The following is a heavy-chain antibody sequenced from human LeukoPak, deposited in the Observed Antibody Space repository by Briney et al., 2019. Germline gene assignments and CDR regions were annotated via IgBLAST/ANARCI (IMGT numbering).Heavy chain of an antibody. CDR3: SRDFNGRNDF. CDR1: GFTFSSNW. Sequence: PGGSLRLSCAASGFTFSSNWMHWVRQGPGKGLVWVSRINPDGSRTDYAESVKGRFTISRDNAKNTLSLEMNSLGDEDTPVYYCSRDFNGRNDFWGQGTLVTVSS. J-gene: IGHJ4*02. D-gene: IGHD1-14*01. V-gene: IGHV3-74*01. CDR2: INPDGSRT.